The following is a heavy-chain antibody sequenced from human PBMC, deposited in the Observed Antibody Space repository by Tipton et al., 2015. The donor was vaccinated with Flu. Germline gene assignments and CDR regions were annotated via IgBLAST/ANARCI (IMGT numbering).Heavy chain of an antibody. Sequence: LRLSCTVSGGSISSYYWSWIRQPPGKGLEWIGYIYYSGSTNYNPSLKSRVTISVDTSKNQFSLKLSSVTAADTAVYYCARVCDPRIRYFDLWGRGTLVTGSS. V-gene: IGHV4-59*01. D-gene: IGHD3-10*01. CDR2: IYYSGST. J-gene: IGHJ2*01. CDR1: GGSISSYY. CDR3: ARVCDPRIRYFDL.